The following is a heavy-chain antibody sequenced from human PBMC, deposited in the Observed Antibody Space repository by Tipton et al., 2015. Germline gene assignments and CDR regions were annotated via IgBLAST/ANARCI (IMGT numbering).Heavy chain of an antibody. CDR2: ISHSGNT. V-gene: IGHV4-38-2*01. Sequence: TLSLTCAVSAYSISSDYYWGWIRQPPGKGLEWIGSISHSGNTYYNPSLKSRVTISVDTSKTQFSLKMSSVTASVTAVYYCARARGRHGGLFDPWGQVIVDTVSS. CDR3: ARARGRHGGLFDP. D-gene: IGHD4-23*01. CDR1: AYSISSDYY. J-gene: IGHJ5*02.